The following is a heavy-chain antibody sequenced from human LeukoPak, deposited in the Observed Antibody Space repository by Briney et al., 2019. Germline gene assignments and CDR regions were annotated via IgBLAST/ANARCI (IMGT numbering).Heavy chain of an antibody. D-gene: IGHD1-14*01. CDR3: AADFGVTHFDY. V-gene: IGHV1-58*02. J-gene: IGHJ4*02. CDR1: GFTFTSSA. Sequence: GDSVKVSCKASGFTFTSSAMQWVRQARGQRLEWIGWIVVGSGNTNYAQKFQERVTITRDMSTSTAYMELSSLRSEDTAVYCCAADFGVTHFDYWGQGTRVTVSS. CDR2: IVVGSGNT.